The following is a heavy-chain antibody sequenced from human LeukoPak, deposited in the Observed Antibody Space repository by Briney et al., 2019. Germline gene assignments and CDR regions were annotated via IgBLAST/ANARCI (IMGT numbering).Heavy chain of an antibody. CDR1: GFTFGNHA. Sequence: GGSLRLSCAASGFTFGNHAMSWVRQAPGKGLEWVSTISGDGDDIYYADSVKGRFTISRDNAKNSLYLQMSNLRAEDTAVYFCARGGGLDVWGQGATVTVSS. D-gene: IGHD3-16*01. J-gene: IGHJ6*02. V-gene: IGHV3-23*01. CDR2: ISGDGDDI. CDR3: ARGGGLDV.